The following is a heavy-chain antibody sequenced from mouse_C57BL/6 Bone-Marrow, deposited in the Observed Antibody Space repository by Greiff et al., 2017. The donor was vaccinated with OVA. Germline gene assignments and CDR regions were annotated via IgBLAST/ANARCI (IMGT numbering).Heavy chain of an antibody. J-gene: IGHJ3*01. V-gene: IGHV5-4*01. CDR3: ARDLHYSPWFAY. D-gene: IGHD2-12*01. CDR1: GFTFSSYA. Sequence: EVQVVESGGGLVKPGGSLKLSCAASGFTFSSYAMSWVRQTPEKRLEWVATISDGGSYTYYPDNVKGRFTISRDNAKNNLYLQMSHLKSEDTAMYYCARDLHYSPWFAYWGQGTLVTVSA. CDR2: ISDGGSYT.